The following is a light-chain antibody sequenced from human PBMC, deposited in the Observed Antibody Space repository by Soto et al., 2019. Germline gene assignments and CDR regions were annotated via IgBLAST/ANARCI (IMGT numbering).Light chain of an antibody. CDR3: QQANSFPLT. CDR2: AAS. V-gene: IGKV1D-12*01. CDR1: QSISSG. J-gene: IGKJ4*01. Sequence: DIQMTQSRSSVSASVGDRVTITCRASQSISSGLAWYQQKPGTDPKLLIYAASSLHSWDPSRFSSSGGSAEFSLTIISRQPAEFAADYCQQANSFPLTFGGGTKVELK.